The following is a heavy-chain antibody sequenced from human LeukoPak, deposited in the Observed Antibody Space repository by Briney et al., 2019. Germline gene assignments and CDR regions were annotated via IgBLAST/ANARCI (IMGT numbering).Heavy chain of an antibody. D-gene: IGHD1-26*01. Sequence: GGSLRLSCAASGFTSSSYAMSWVRQAPGKGLEWVSAISGSGGSTYYADSVKGRFTISRDNSKNTLYLQMNSLRAEDTAVYYCAKGLMSGSYFDYWGQGTLVTVSS. CDR2: ISGSGGST. J-gene: IGHJ4*02. CDR1: GFTSSSYA. CDR3: AKGLMSGSYFDY. V-gene: IGHV3-23*01.